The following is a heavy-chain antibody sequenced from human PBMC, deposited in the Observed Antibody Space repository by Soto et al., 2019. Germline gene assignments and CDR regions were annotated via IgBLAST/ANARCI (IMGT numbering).Heavy chain of an antibody. CDR2: IYYSGST. CDR1: GGSISRGGYY. V-gene: IGHV4-31*03. Sequence: PSETLSLTCTVSGGSISRGGYYWSWIRQHPGKGLEWIGYIYYSGSTYYNPSLKSRVTISVDTSKNQFSLKLSSVTAADTAVYYCARVDLGGWFDPWGQGTLVTVSS. J-gene: IGHJ5*02. D-gene: IGHD1-26*01. CDR3: ARVDLGGWFDP.